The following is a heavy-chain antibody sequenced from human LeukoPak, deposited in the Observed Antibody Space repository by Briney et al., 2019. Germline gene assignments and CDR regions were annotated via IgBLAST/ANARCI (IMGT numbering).Heavy chain of an antibody. V-gene: IGHV4-34*01. D-gene: IGHD6-19*01. Sequence: SETLSLTCAVHGGSFSGYYWSWIRQPPGKGLEWIGEINHSGSTNYNPSLKSRVTISVDTSKNQFSLKLSSVTAADTAVYYCARRKAVAGTPFDYWGQGTLVTVSS. CDR3: ARRKAVAGTPFDY. CDR2: INHSGST. CDR1: GGSFSGYY. J-gene: IGHJ4*02.